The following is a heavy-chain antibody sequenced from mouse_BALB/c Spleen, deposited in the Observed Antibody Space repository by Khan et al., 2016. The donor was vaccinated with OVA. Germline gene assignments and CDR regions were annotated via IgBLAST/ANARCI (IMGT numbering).Heavy chain of an antibody. Sequence: QVQLQQSGAELAKPGASVKMSCKASGYTFINYWILWVKQRPGQGLEWIGYINPSTGYTEYNQNFKDKATLTADKSSSTADMQLSSLTSEDSSGYYCARRGLRWDCDYWGQGTTLTVSS. CDR2: INPSTGYT. CDR3: ARRGLRWDCDY. D-gene: IGHD1-1*01. J-gene: IGHJ2*01. CDR1: GYTFINYW. V-gene: IGHV1-7*01.